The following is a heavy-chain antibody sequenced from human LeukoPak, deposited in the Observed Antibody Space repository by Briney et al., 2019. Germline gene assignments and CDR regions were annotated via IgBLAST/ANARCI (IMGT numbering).Heavy chain of an antibody. V-gene: IGHV1-69*13. Sequence: ASVTVSCKASGGTFSSYAISWVRQAPGQGLEWMGGIIPIFGTANYAQKFQGRVTITADESTSTAYMELSSLRSEDTAVYYCARGVVVVPAAIAPPYYYYYGMDVWGQGTTVTVSS. CDR3: ARGVVVVPAAIAPPYYYYYGMDV. CDR1: GGTFSSYA. CDR2: IIPIFGTA. J-gene: IGHJ6*02. D-gene: IGHD2-2*02.